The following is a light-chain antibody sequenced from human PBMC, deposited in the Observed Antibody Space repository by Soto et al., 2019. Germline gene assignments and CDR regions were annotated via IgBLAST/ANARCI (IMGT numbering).Light chain of an antibody. CDR1: QSVSSY. J-gene: IGKJ2*01. Sequence: EIVLTQSPGTLSLSPGERASLSCGASQSVSSYLAWYQQKPGQAPRLVIYGASKRATGIPDRVSGSGSGTDFTLTISRLEPEDFAVFYCQQYASSPYTFGQGTKLEIK. CDR2: GAS. CDR3: QQYASSPYT. V-gene: IGKV3-20*01.